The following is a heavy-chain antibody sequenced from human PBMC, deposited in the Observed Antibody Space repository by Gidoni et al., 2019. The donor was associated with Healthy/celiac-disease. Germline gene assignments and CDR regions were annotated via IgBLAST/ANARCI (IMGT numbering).Heavy chain of an antibody. J-gene: IGHJ4*02. CDR3: AKDTRQQLVRGYFDF. CDR2: ISGSGGST. V-gene: IGHV3-23*01. D-gene: IGHD6-13*01. Sequence: ASGFSFSSYAMSWVRQAPGKGLEWVSAISGSGGSTYYADAVKGRFTISKDNSKNTLYLKMNRLRAEDTAVYYCAKDTRQQLVRGYFDFWGQGTLVTVSS. CDR1: GFSFSSYA.